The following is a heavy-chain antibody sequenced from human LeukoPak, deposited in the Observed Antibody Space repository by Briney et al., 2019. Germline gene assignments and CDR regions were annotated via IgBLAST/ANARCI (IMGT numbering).Heavy chain of an antibody. Sequence: GGSLRLSCAASGFTFSDYYMSWIRQAPGKGLECLSYISSSGSTIYYADSVKGRFTISRDNAKSSLYLQMNSLRAKDTAVYYCARDGGNSYFDYWGQGTLVAVSS. J-gene: IGHJ4*02. CDR3: ARDGGNSYFDY. V-gene: IGHV3-11*01. D-gene: IGHD4-23*01. CDR1: GFTFSDYY. CDR2: ISSSGSTI.